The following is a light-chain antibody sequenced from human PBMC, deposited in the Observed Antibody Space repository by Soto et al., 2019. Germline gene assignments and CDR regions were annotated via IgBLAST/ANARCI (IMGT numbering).Light chain of an antibody. CDR2: DTS. Sequence: DIVLTQSPATLSLSPGDRATLSCRASQSISYDLVWYQQKPGLPPRLLIYDTSNRATGIPARFSGSGSGTDFTLTISSLEPEDFALYFCKQRYNWPLTFGGGTKVEIK. V-gene: IGKV3-11*01. CDR1: QSISYD. J-gene: IGKJ4*01. CDR3: KQRYNWPLT.